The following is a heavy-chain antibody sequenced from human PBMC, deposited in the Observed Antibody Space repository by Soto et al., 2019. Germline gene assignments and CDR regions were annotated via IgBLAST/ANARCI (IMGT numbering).Heavy chain of an antibody. D-gene: IGHD6-13*01. V-gene: IGHV5-51*01. Sequence: GESLKISCRGSGYSFTTYWIAWVRQMPGKGLEWMGIIYPHDSDTRYSPSFQGQVTISADKSISTAYLQWSRLKASDTAMYYCARTRTRYSSSWYNWFDPWGQGTLVTVSS. CDR2: IYPHDSDT. CDR3: ARTRTRYSSSWYNWFDP. CDR1: GYSFTTYW. J-gene: IGHJ5*02.